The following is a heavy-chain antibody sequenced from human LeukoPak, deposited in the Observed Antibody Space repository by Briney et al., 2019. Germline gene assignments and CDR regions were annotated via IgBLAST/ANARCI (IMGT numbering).Heavy chain of an antibody. CDR2: LIPIFGTA. J-gene: IGHJ3*02. Sequence: SVKVSCKASGYTFTGYYMHWVRQAPGQGLEWMGGLIPIFGTANYAQKFQGRVTITADESTSTAYMELSSLRSEDTAVYYCARGTLGYCSSTSCSGAFDIWGQGTMVTVSS. D-gene: IGHD2-2*01. V-gene: IGHV1-69*13. CDR1: GYTFTGYY. CDR3: ARGTLGYCSSTSCSGAFDI.